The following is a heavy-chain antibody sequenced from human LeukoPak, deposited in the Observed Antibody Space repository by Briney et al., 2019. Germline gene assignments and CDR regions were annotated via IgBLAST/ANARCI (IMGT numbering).Heavy chain of an antibody. D-gene: IGHD2-8*01. CDR3: AKDTSIGRYCTNGVCSPFDY. CDR2: IKQDGSEK. CDR1: GFTFSSYW. V-gene: IGHV3-7*03. J-gene: IGHJ4*02. Sequence: PGGSLRLSCAASGFTFSSYWMSWVRQAPGKGLEWVANIKQDGSEKYYVDSVKGRFTISRDNSKNTLYLQMNSLRAEDTAVYYCAKDTSIGRYCTNGVCSPFDYWGRGTLVTVSS.